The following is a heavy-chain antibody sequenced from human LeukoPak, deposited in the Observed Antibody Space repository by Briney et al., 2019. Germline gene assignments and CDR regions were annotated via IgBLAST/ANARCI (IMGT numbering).Heavy chain of an antibody. J-gene: IGHJ4*02. CDR2: ICGSGGTT. CDR1: GFSPSSDA. V-gene: IGHV3-23*01. Sequence: GCLRLSCVPSGFSPSSDAMSWVRQAPGEGRGWVSTICGSGGTTYHADSVKGRFTISRDKSKNTLYVQMKSLRAEDTDIYYCAKRLSSGSYFEAFDYWGQGTLVTVSS. D-gene: IGHD1-26*01. CDR3: AKRLSSGSYFEAFDY.